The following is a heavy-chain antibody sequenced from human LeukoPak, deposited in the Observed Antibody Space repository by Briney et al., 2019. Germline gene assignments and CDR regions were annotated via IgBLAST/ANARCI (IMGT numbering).Heavy chain of an antibody. Sequence: GESLKISCKGSGYNFTNYWIGWVRQMPGKGLEWMGIIYPGDSDVRYSPSFEGQVTISADKSINTAYLQRSSLKASDTAIYYCARGGSHFEYWGQGTLVAVSS. CDR2: IYPGDSDV. D-gene: IGHD3-16*01. J-gene: IGHJ4*02. V-gene: IGHV5-51*01. CDR3: ARGGSHFEY. CDR1: GYNFTNYW.